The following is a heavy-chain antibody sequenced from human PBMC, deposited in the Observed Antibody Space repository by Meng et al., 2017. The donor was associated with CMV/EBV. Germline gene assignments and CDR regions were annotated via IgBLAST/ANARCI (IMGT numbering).Heavy chain of an antibody. V-gene: IGHV1-2*02. CDR1: GYTFTGYY. D-gene: IGHD2-2*03. J-gene: IGHJ6*02. CDR3: ARDGHLDQNYYGMDV. CDR2: INPNSGGT. Sequence: ASVKVSCKASGYTFTGYYMHWVRQAPGQGLEWMGWINPNSGGTNYAQKLQGRVTMTTDTSTSTAYMELRSLRSDDTAVYYCARDGHLDQNYYGMDVWGQGTTVTVSS.